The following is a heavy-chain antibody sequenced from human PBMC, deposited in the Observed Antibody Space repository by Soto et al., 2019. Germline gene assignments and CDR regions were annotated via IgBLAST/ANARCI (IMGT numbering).Heavy chain of an antibody. CDR1: GGSISSYY. CDR3: ARVSSNWYPDY. V-gene: IGHV4-59*08. Sequence: PSETLSLTCTASGGSISSYYWGWIRQPPGKGLEWIGYIYYSGSTNYNPSLKSRVTISVDTSKNQFSLKLSSVTAADTAVYYCARVSSNWYPDYWGQGTLVTVSS. J-gene: IGHJ4*02. CDR2: IYYSGST. D-gene: IGHD6-13*01.